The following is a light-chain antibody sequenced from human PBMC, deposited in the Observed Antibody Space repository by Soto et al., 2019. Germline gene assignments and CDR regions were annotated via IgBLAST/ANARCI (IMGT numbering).Light chain of an antibody. CDR3: CSDAGSSTYV. J-gene: IGLJ1*01. V-gene: IGLV2-23*01. CDR2: EGS. Sequence: QSALTQPASVSGSPGQSITISCTGTSSDVGSYNLVSWYQQHPGKAPKLMIYEGSKRPSGVSNRSSGSKSGNTASLTISGLQAEDEADYYCCSDAGSSTYVFGTGTKVTVL. CDR1: SSDVGSYNL.